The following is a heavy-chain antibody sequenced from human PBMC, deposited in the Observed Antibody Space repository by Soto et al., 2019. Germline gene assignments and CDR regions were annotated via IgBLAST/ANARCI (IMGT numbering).Heavy chain of an antibody. CDR1: GGSITSIC. D-gene: IGHD2-21*01. CDR2: IFHTGSA. Sequence: QVQLQESGPGLMKPSGTLSLTCAVSGGSITSICWSWVRQPPGKGLEWIAEIFHTGSANYNPSLMGRLTISMDKSRNHLSLNLNSVTAADTAVYYCARHIAVSGTRGFDHWGQGTLVTVSS. J-gene: IGHJ4*02. CDR3: ARHIAVSGTRGFDH. V-gene: IGHV4-4*02.